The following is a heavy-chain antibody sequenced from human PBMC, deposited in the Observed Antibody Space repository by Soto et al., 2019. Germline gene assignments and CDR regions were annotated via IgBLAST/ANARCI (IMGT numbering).Heavy chain of an antibody. CDR2: VKQDGSEK. Sequence: PGGSLRLSCAASGFTFSSYWMSWVRQAPGKGLEWVANVKQDGSEKYYVDSVKGRFTISRDNAKNSLYLQMNSLRVEDTAVYYCASHSSGYKYWGQGTLVTVSS. CDR1: GFTFSSYW. J-gene: IGHJ4*02. V-gene: IGHV3-7*01. CDR3: ASHSSGYKY. D-gene: IGHD3-22*01.